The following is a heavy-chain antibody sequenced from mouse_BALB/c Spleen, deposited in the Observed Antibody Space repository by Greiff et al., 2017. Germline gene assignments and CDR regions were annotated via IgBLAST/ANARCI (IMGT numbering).Heavy chain of an antibody. D-gene: IGHD1-3*01. V-gene: IGHV14-4*02. J-gene: IGHJ2*01. CDR2: IDPENGDT. Sequence: EVQLQQSGAELVRSGASVKLSCTASGFTIKDYYMHWVKQRPEQGLEWIGWIDPENGDTEYAPKFQGKATMTADTSSNTAYLQLSSLTSEDTAVYYCNARGCSRGDWGQGTTLTVSS. CDR3: NARGCSRGD. CDR1: GFTIKDYY.